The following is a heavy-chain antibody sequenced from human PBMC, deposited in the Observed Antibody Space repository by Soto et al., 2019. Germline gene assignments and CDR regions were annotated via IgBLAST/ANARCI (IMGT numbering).Heavy chain of an antibody. J-gene: IGHJ4*02. CDR1: GFTFSSYD. Sequence: EVQLAESGGGMVQPGGSLRLSCVASGFTFSSYDMHWVRQAPGKGLEYVSAISSNGSTTYYGNSVKGRFTISRDNSKNTLYIQMGSIRAEDIAVYYCVRRVSGNYDYWGQGTLVTVSS. D-gene: IGHD1-7*01. CDR2: ISSNGSTT. V-gene: IGHV3-64*01. CDR3: VRRVSGNYDY.